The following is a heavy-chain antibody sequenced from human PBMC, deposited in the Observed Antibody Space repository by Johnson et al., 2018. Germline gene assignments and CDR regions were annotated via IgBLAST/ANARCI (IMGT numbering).Heavy chain of an antibody. CDR3: ARKDTFKGHYALDV. J-gene: IGHJ6*02. Sequence: QVQLVESGAEVKKPGSSVKVSCKASGGTFSSNAINWVRQAPGQGLEWMGGIIPMFGSLSYAQKFQGRVTFTADESTSTAYMDLSSLRSEDTAVYYCARKDTFKGHYALDVWGQGTAVTVSS. CDR2: IIPMFGSL. V-gene: IGHV1-69*01. D-gene: IGHD5-18*01. CDR1: GGTFSSNA.